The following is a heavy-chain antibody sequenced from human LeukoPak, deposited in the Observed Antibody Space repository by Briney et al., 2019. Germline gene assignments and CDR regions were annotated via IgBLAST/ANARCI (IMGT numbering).Heavy chain of an antibody. CDR3: ARARSYYLYGYFDY. D-gene: IGHD1-26*01. V-gene: IGHV4-34*01. J-gene: IGHJ4*02. CDR2: INHSGST. Sequence: SETLSLTCAVYGGSFSGYYWSWIRQPPGKGLEWIGEINHSGSTNYNPSLKSRVTISVDTSKNQFSLKLSSVTAADTAVYYCARARSYYLYGYFDYWGQGTPVTVSS. CDR1: GGSFSGYY.